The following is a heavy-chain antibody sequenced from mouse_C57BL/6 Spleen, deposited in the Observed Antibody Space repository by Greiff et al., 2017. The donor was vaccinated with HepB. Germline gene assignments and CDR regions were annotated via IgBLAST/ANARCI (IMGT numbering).Heavy chain of an antibody. V-gene: IGHV3-6*01. CDR3: ASAGTGFDY. Sequence: EVKLEESGPGLVKPSQSLSLTCSVTGYSITSGYYWNWIRQFPGNKLEWMGYISYDGSNNYNPSLKNRISITRDTSKNQFFLKLNSVTTEDTATYYCASAGTGFDYWGQGTTLTVSS. D-gene: IGHD4-1*01. CDR2: ISYDGSN. J-gene: IGHJ2*01. CDR1: GYSITSGYY.